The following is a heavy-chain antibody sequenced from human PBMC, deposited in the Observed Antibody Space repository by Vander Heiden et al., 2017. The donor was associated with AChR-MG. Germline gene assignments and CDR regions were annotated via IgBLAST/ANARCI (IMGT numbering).Heavy chain of an antibody. D-gene: IGHD2-2*02. CDR1: GGSFSGYY. CDR3: ARLRRPPGYCSSTSCYKGRFDY. CDR2: INHSGST. Sequence: QVQLQQWGAGLLKPSETLSLTCAAHGGSFSGYYWSWIRQPPGKGLEWIGEINHSGSTNYNPSLKSRVTISVDTSKNQFSLKLSSVTAADTAVYYCARLRRPPGYCSSTSCYKGRFDYWGQGTLVTVSS. J-gene: IGHJ4*02. V-gene: IGHV4-34*01.